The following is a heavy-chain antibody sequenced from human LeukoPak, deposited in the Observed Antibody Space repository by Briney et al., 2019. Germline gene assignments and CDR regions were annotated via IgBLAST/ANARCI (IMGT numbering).Heavy chain of an antibody. CDR1: GFTFSSYW. CDR3: ARALAVAGNYDY. V-gene: IGHV3-74*01. CDR2: ISSDGSTV. D-gene: IGHD6-19*01. J-gene: IGHJ4*02. Sequence: GGSLRLSCEASGFTFSSYWMHGVRQAPGKGLVWVSRISSDGSTVTYADSVKGRFTISRDNAKNTLYLQMNSLRAEDTAVYYCARALAVAGNYDYWGQGALVTVSS.